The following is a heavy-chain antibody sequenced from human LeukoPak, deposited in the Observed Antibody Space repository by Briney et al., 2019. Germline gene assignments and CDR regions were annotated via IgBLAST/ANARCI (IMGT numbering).Heavy chain of an antibody. CDR3: ARRGSGASLEYYFDL. Sequence: SETLSLTCTVSGGSISSYYWSWIRQPPGKGLEYIGYIYYSGNTNSNPSLSSRVTISVDTSKNQFSLKLSSVTAADTAVYYCARRGSGASLEYYFDLWGRGTLVTVSS. CDR1: GGSISSYY. J-gene: IGHJ2*01. V-gene: IGHV4-59*08. CDR2: IYYSGNT. D-gene: IGHD1-14*01.